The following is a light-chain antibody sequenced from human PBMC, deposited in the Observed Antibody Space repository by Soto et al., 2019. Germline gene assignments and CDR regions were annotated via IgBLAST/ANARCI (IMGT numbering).Light chain of an antibody. V-gene: IGKV3-20*01. CDR2: GAY. CDR3: QQYRT. J-gene: IGKJ1*01. Sequence: ILLTQSPGTLSFSXGERATLSGRASQSVSSTFLAWYQQKPGQXPRLLIYGAYSRATGIPDRFSVSGSGKDFTLTISRLEPEDFAVYYCQQYRTFGQGTKVDIK. CDR1: QSVSSTF.